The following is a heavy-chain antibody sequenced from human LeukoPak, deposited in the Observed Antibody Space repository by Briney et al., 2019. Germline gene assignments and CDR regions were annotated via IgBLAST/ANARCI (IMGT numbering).Heavy chain of an antibody. J-gene: IGHJ4*02. CDR1: RFTFSSYA. CDR3: AKRGAEVGTTVAPGDY. CDR2: ISGSGGST. Sequence: GGSLRLSCAASRFTFSSYAMSWVRQAPGKGLEWVSAISGSGGSTYYADSVKGRFTISRDNSKNTLYLQMNSLRAEDTAVYYCAKRGAEVGTTVAPGDYWGQGTLLTVSS. V-gene: IGHV3-23*01. D-gene: IGHD1-26*01.